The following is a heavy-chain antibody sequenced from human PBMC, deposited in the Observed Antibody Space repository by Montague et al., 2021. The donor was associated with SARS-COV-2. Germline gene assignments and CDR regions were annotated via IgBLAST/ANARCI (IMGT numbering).Heavy chain of an antibody. CDR3: AGRGYYDSSGYHWHLDL. Sequence: SETLSLTCTVSGGSINDHYRSWIRQSPGKGLEWIGYISFNGKTNYNPSLKSRVTLSADASRNEFSLKLDSVTAADTAVYFFAGRGYYDSSGYHWHLDLWGRGMLVTVSS. D-gene: IGHD3-22*01. V-gene: IGHV4-59*08. CDR1: GGSINDHY. CDR2: ISFNGKT. J-gene: IGHJ2*01.